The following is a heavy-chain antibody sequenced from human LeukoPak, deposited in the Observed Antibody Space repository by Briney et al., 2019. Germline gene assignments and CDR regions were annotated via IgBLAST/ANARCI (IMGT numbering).Heavy chain of an antibody. Sequence: PGGSLRLSCAASGFTFSSYSMNWVRQAPGKGLEWVSYISSSSSTIYYADSVKGRFTISRDNAKNSLYLQMNSLRDEDTAVYYCAKPTGGATVVTHVGYWGQGTLVTVSS. J-gene: IGHJ4*02. V-gene: IGHV3-48*02. D-gene: IGHD4-23*01. CDR3: AKPTGGATVVTHVGY. CDR2: ISSSSSTI. CDR1: GFTFSSYS.